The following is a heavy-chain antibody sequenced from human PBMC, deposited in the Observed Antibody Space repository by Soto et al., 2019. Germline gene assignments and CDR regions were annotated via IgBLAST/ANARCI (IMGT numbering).Heavy chain of an antibody. CDR2: IIHTVGTT. CDR1: GGNFGIYA. J-gene: IGHJ6*02. Sequence: QVQLEQSGAEVKKPGSSVKVSCKPSGGNFGIYAITWVRQAPGQGLRWVGGIIHTVGTTHYAQKFEGRVSITADESTGTVYMELSRLTSDYTAIYYCTRDVGEPFYSYDMDGWGQGTTVTVSS. D-gene: IGHD4-4*01. CDR3: TRDVGEPFYSYDMDG. V-gene: IGHV1-69*01.